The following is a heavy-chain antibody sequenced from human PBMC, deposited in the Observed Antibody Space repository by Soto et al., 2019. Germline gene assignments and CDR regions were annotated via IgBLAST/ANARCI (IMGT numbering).Heavy chain of an antibody. D-gene: IGHD2-2*01. J-gene: IGHJ4*02. CDR1: GGSFSVYY. CDR2: INHSGST. V-gene: IGHV4-34*01. Sequence: PSGTLSLTCAVYGGSFSVYYWSWIRQPPGKGLEWIGEINHSGSTNYNPSLKSRVTISVDTSKNQFSLKLSSVTAADTAVYYCARRVNIVVVPAAIDYWGQGTLVTVS. CDR3: ARRVNIVVVPAAIDY.